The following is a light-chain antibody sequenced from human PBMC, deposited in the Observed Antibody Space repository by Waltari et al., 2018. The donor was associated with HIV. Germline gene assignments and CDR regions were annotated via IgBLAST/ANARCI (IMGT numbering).Light chain of an antibody. CDR3: SSYTSSSTGAV. Sequence: QSALTQSASASGSPGPSITISSTGTTSDVGGYNYVSWYQPHPGTAPKLMIYDVSNRPSGVSNRFSGSKSSNTASLTISGLQAEDEADYYCSSYTSSSTGAVFCGGTKMTFL. CDR1: TSDVGGYNY. CDR2: DVS. J-gene: IGLJ2*01. V-gene: IGLV2-14*01.